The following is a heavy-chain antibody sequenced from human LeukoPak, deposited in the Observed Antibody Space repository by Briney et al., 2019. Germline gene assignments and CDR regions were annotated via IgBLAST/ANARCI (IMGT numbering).Heavy chain of an antibody. Sequence: ASVKVSCKASGYTFTGYYMHWVRQAPGQGLEWMGWINPNSGGTNYAQKFQGWVTMTRDTSISTAYMELSRLRSDDTAVYYCARADILTGYHLDYWGQGTLVTVSS. CDR2: INPNSGGT. D-gene: IGHD3-9*01. CDR1: GYTFTGYY. CDR3: ARADILTGYHLDY. J-gene: IGHJ4*02. V-gene: IGHV1-2*04.